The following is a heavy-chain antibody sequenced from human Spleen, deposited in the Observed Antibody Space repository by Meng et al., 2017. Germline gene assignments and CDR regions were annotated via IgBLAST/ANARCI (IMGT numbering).Heavy chain of an antibody. D-gene: IGHD3-22*01. CDR1: GFTFSSYA. CDR2: ISYDGSNK. Sequence: LSLTCAASGFTFSSYAMHWVRQAPGKGLEWVAVISYDGSNKYYADSVKGRFTISRDNSKNTLYLQMNSLRAEDTAVYYCARDPILYDSSGPPYYYYGMDVWGQGTLVTVSS. CDR3: ARDPILYDSSGPPYYYYGMDV. V-gene: IGHV3-30*04. J-gene: IGHJ6*02.